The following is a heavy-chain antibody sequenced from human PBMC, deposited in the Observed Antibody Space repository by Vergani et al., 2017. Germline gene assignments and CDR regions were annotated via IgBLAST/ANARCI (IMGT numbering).Heavy chain of an antibody. D-gene: IGHD3-22*01. CDR3: ARDTHYYYDSSGYLDI. J-gene: IGHJ3*02. CDR2: IGTAGDT. Sequence: EVQLVESGGGLVQPGGSLRLSCAASGFTFSSYDMHWVRQATGKGLEWVSAIGTAGDTYYPGAVKGRFTISRENAKNSLYLQMNSLRAEDTAVYYCARDTHYYYDSSGYLDIWGQGTMVTVSS. V-gene: IGHV3-13*01. CDR1: GFTFSSYD.